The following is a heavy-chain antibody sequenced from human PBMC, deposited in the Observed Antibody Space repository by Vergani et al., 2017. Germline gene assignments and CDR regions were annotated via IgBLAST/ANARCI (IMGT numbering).Heavy chain of an antibody. J-gene: IGHJ4*02. V-gene: IGHV3-53*01. CDR3: ASGALNWNGHIDY. D-gene: IGHD1-20*01. CDR1: GFTVSSNY. Sequence: EVQLVESGGGLIQPGGSLRLSCAASGFTVSSNYMSWVRQAPGKGLEWVSVIYSGGSTYYADSVKGRFTISRDNSKNTLYLQMNSLRAEDTAVYYCASGALNWNGHIDYWGQGTLVTVSS. CDR2: IYSGGST.